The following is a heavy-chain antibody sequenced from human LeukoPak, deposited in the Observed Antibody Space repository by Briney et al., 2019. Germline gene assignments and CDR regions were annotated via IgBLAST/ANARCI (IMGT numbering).Heavy chain of an antibody. J-gene: IGHJ4*02. V-gene: IGHV3-30*02. CDR2: IRYDGSNK. Sequence: PGRSLRLSCAASGFTFSSYGMHWVRQAPGKGLEWVAFIRYDGSNKYYADSVKGRFTISRDNSKNTLYLQMNSLRAEDTAVYYCAKGLRSTSGSFDYWGQGTLVTVSS. CDR3: AKGLRSTSGSFDY. CDR1: GFTFSSYG. D-gene: IGHD2-2*01.